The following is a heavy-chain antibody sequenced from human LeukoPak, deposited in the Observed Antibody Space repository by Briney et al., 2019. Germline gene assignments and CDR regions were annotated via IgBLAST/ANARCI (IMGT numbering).Heavy chain of an antibody. D-gene: IGHD1-1*01. V-gene: IGHV3-11*01. J-gene: IGHJ4*02. CDR2: ISSSGSTI. Sequence: GGSPRLSCAASGFTLSDYYMSWIRQAPGKGLEWVSYISSSGSTIYYADFVKGRFTISRDNAKNSLYLQMNSLRAEDTAVYYCARAGPSRVRKGFDYWGQGTLVTVSS. CDR3: ARAGPSRVRKGFDY. CDR1: GFTLSDYY.